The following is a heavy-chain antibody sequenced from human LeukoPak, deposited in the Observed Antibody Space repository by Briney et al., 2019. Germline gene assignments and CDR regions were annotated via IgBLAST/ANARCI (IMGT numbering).Heavy chain of an antibody. Sequence: GESLKISCKGSGYSFTSYWIGWVRQMPGKGLEWMGIIYPGDSDTRYSPSFQGQVTISADKSISTAYLQWSSLKASDTAMYYCERLHRYSSGWYYFDYWGQGTLVTVSS. J-gene: IGHJ4*02. CDR2: IYPGDSDT. CDR3: ERLHRYSSGWYYFDY. V-gene: IGHV5-51*01. D-gene: IGHD6-19*01. CDR1: GYSFTSYW.